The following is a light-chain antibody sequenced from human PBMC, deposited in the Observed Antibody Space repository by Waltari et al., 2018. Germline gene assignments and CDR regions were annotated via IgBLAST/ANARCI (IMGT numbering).Light chain of an antibody. CDR3: SSYAGSDNLV. CDR1: STDVGFYNS. Sequence: QSALTQPPSASGSPGQSVTISCTGTSTDVGFYNSVSCYQQPPGKAPKLMIYEVSKRPSGVPDRFSGSKSGNTASLTVSGLQAEDEADYYCSSYAGSDNLVFGGGTKLTVL. CDR2: EVS. J-gene: IGLJ2*01. V-gene: IGLV2-8*01.